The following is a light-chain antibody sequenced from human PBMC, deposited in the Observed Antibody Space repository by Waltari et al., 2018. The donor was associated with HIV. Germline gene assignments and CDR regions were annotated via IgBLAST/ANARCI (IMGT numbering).Light chain of an antibody. Sequence: EIVLTQSLATLSLSPGERATLSCRASQSVSSYLAWYRQKPGQAPRLLIYDASNRATGIPARFSGSGSGSDFTLTISSLEPEDFAVYYCQQRSNWPRTFGQGTKVEIK. V-gene: IGKV3-11*01. CDR2: DAS. CDR1: QSVSSY. J-gene: IGKJ1*01. CDR3: QQRSNWPRT.